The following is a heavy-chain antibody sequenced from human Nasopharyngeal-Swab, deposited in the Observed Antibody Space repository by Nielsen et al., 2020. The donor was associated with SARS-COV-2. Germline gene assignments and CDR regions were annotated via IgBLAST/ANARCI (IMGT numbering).Heavy chain of an antibody. CDR1: GFTFSSYA. CDR3: AKDPAAGNFDY. D-gene: IGHD6-13*01. V-gene: IGHV3-23*01. J-gene: IGHJ4*02. CDR2: ISGSGGST. Sequence: GESLKISCAASGFTFSSYAMSWVRQAPGKGLEWVSAISGSGGSTYYADSVKGRFTISRDNSKNTLYLQMNSLRAEDTAVYYCAKDPAAGNFDYWGQGTLVTVSS.